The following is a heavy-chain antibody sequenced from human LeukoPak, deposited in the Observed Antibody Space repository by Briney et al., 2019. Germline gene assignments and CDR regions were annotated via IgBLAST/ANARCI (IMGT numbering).Heavy chain of an antibody. CDR2: ISYDGSNK. Sequence: GGSLRLSCAASGFTFSSYGMHWVRQAPGKGLEWVAVISYDGSNKYYADSVKGRFTISRDNSKNTLYLQMNSLRAEDTAVYYCAKDPGVRWLMDYWGQGTLVTVSS. V-gene: IGHV3-30*18. CDR1: GFTFSSYG. D-gene: IGHD3-16*01. J-gene: IGHJ4*02. CDR3: AKDPGVRWLMDY.